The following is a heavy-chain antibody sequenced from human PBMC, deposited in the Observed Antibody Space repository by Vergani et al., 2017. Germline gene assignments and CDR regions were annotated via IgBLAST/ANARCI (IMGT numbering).Heavy chain of an antibody. CDR1: GFTFSSYG. D-gene: IGHD1-1*01. CDR2: IWYDGSNK. Sequence: QVQLVESGGGVVQPGRSLRLSCAASGFTFSSYGMHWVRQAPGKGLEWVAVIWYDGSNKYYADSVKGRFTISRDNSKNTLFLQMHSLRVEDTALYYCAKFPLNITTPDRGDFWGQGSLVTVSS. V-gene: IGHV3-33*06. CDR3: AKFPLNITTPDRGDF. J-gene: IGHJ4*02.